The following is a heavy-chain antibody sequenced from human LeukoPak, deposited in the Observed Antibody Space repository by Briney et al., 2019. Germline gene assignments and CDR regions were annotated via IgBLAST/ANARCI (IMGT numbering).Heavy chain of an antibody. Sequence: PGGSLRLSCVASGFIFNNYAMNWVRQAPGKGLEWVSSISSSSSYIYYADSVKGRFTISRDNAKNSLHLQMNSLRAEDTAVYYCAKNYYDSSGLFDYWGQGTLVIVSS. CDR3: AKNYYDSSGLFDY. D-gene: IGHD3-22*01. CDR2: ISSSSSYI. V-gene: IGHV3-21*01. J-gene: IGHJ4*02. CDR1: GFIFNNYA.